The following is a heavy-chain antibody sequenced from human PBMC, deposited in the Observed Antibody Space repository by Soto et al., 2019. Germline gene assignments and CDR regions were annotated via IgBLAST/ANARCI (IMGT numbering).Heavy chain of an antibody. CDR1: GFTFSSYG. Sequence: LRLSCAASGFTFSSYGMHWVRQAPGKGLEWVAVIWYDGSNKYYADSVKGRFTISRDNSKNTLYLQMNSLRAEDTAVYYCARAYDYDSSGYGYAFEIRGQRKMVTVSS. J-gene: IGHJ3*02. V-gene: IGHV3-33*01. D-gene: IGHD3-22*01. CDR2: IWYDGSNK. CDR3: ARAYDYDSSGYGYAFEI.